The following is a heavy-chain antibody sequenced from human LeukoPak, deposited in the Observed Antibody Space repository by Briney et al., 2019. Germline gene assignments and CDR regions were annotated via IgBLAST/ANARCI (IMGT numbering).Heavy chain of an antibody. J-gene: IGHJ3*01. D-gene: IGHD3-16*01. CDR1: GFSVSTNY. CDR2: LYSGGGA. Sequence: GGSLRLSCAASGFSVSTNYMTWVRQAPGKGLEWVSVLYSGGGAYYADSVKDRFTISRDYSQNTLLLQMNSLRAEDTALYYCARGKTFDDIIEDGFDLWGQGTMVAVSS. V-gene: IGHV3-66*01. CDR3: ARGKTFDDIIEDGFDL.